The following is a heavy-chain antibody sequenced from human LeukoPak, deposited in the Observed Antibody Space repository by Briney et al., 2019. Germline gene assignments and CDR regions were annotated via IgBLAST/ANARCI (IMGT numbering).Heavy chain of an antibody. CDR3: AELGITMIGGV. V-gene: IGHV3-48*03. Sequence: GGSLRLSCAASGFTFSSYEMNWVRQAPGKGLEWVTYISSSGSTIYYADSVKGRFTVSRDNAKNSLYLQMNSLRAEDTAVYYCAELGITMIGGVWGKGTTVTISS. CDR1: GFTFSSYE. J-gene: IGHJ6*04. CDR2: ISSSGSTI. D-gene: IGHD3-10*02.